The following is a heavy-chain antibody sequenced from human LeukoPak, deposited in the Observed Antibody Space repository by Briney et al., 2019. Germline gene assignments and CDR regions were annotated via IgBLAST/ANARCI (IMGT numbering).Heavy chain of an antibody. CDR3: ATNYYDSSGYYFFDY. CDR2: ISAYNGNT. CDR1: GYTFTSYG. Sequence: ASVKVSCKASGYTFTSYGIIWVREAPGQGLEWMGWISAYNGNTNYAQKLQGRVTMTTDTSTSTAYMELRSLRSDDTAVYYCATNYYDSSGYYFFDYWGQGTLVTVSS. D-gene: IGHD3-22*01. J-gene: IGHJ4*02. V-gene: IGHV1-18*01.